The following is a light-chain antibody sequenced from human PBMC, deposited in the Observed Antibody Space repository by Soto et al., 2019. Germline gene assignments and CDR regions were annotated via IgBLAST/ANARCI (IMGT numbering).Light chain of an antibody. CDR1: SSNIGSNY. CDR2: RNN. CDR3: AAWDDNLSGLV. J-gene: IGLJ2*01. V-gene: IGLV1-47*01. Sequence: QPVLTQPPSASGTPGQRVTISCSGSSSNIGSNYVYWYQQLPGTAPKLLIYRNNQRPSGVPDRFSGSKSGTSASLAISGLRSEDEADYYCAAWDDNLSGLVFGGGTQLTVL.